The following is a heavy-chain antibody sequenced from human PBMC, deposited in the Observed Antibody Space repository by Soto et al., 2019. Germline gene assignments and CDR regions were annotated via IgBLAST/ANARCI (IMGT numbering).Heavy chain of an antibody. CDR2: ISSNGGST. J-gene: IGHJ3*02. D-gene: IGHD6-13*01. V-gene: IGHV3-64D*06. CDR3: VRAAAGTSKAFDI. CDR1: GFTFSDYY. Sequence: GGSLRLSCAASGFTFSDYYMSWIRQAPGKGLEWVSAISSNGGSTYYADSVKGRFTISRDNSKNTLYLQMSSLRAEDTAVYYCVRAAAGTSKAFDIWGQGTMVTVSS.